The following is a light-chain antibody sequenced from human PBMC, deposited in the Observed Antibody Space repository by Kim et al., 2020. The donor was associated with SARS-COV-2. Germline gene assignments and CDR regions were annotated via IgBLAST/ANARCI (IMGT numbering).Light chain of an antibody. V-gene: IGKV3-11*01. CDR1: QSVSSY. Sequence: ELVLTQSPATLSLSPGERATLSCRASQSVSSYLAWYQQKPGQDPRLLMYDASNRATGIPARFSGSGSGTDFTLTISSLEPEDFAVYYCQQRFNWPITFGQGTRLEIK. CDR3: QQRFNWPIT. CDR2: DAS. J-gene: IGKJ5*01.